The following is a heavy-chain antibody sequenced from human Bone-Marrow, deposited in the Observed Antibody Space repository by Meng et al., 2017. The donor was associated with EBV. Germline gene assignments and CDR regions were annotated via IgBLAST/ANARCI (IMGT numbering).Heavy chain of an antibody. CDR3: ARGFSSMVRGVKPNNWFDP. CDR1: GGSFSGYY. CDR2: INHSGST. D-gene: IGHD3-10*01. V-gene: IGHV4-34*01. Sequence: QGAVQQWGAGLLKPSETLSLACAVYGGSFSGYYWSWIRQPPGKGLEWIGEINHSGSTNYNPSLKSRVTISVDTSKNQFSLKLSSVTAADTAVYYCARGFSSMVRGVKPNNWFDPWGQGTLVTVSS. J-gene: IGHJ5*02.